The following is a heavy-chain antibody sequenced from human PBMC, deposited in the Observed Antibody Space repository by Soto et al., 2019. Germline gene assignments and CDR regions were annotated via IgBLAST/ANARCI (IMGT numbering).Heavy chain of an antibody. V-gene: IGHV1-18*01. Sequence: QVQLVQSGAEVKKPGASVKVSCKASGFTFTSYGFSWVRQAPGEGLEWMGWVSANNGYTTYARKLEGRVTLTTDTPPSTAHTELRSLRSDDTALYYCARAARSIALALFGSWGQGTLFTVSS. CDR2: VSANNGYT. CDR1: GFTFTSYG. D-gene: IGHD6-19*01. J-gene: IGHJ4*02. CDR3: ARAARSIALALFGS.